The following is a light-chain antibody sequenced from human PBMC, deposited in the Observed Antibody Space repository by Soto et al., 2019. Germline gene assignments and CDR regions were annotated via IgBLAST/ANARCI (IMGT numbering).Light chain of an antibody. Sequence: EIVLPPSPGTLSLSPGERATLSCRARQSVSSGYLAWYQQKAGQAPRLLIYDASSRATGIPDRFSGSGSGTDFTLTIVRLEPEDFAVYYCQQYNNWPPSRTFGQGTRLEIK. CDR3: QQYNNWPPSRT. V-gene: IGKV3-20*01. CDR2: DAS. J-gene: IGKJ5*01. CDR1: QSVSSGY.